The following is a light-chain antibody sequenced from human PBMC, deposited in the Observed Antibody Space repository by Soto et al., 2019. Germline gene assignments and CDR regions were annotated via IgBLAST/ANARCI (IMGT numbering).Light chain of an antibody. CDR2: DVS. CDR1: RSDGGGYNY. CDR3: CSYTTSNTRQIV. V-gene: IGLV2-14*01. J-gene: IGLJ1*01. Sequence: QSVVTPPAPVSWSPGQSITISRTGTRSDGGGYNYVSWYQQHPGKAPKFMIYDVSNRPSGVSNRFSGSKSGNTASLTISGLQAEDEADYYCCSYTTSNTRQIVFGTGTKVTVL.